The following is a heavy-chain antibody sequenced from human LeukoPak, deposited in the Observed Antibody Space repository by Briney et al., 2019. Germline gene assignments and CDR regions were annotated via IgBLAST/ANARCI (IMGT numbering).Heavy chain of an antibody. Sequence: GGSQRLSCAASGFTVSSNYMSWVRQAPGKGLEWVSVIYSGGRTYYGDSVKGRFTFSRDNSKNTLYLQMNSLRAEDTAVYYCARVLSGRGSLYSYYYYMDVWGKGTTVTISS. D-gene: IGHD3-10*01. CDR3: ARVLSGRGSLYSYYYYMDV. CDR1: GFTVSSNY. CDR2: IYSGGRT. J-gene: IGHJ6*03. V-gene: IGHV3-53*01.